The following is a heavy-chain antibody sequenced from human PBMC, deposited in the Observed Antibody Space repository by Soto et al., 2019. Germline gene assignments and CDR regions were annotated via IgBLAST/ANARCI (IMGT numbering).Heavy chain of an antibody. V-gene: IGHV4-31*03. J-gene: IGHJ6*02. CDR2: IYYSGST. Sequence: SETLSLTCTVSGGSISSGGYYWSWIRQHPGKGLEWIGYIYYSGSTYYNPSLKSRVTISVDTSKNQFSLKLSSVTAADTAVYYCARGLSKVGWFGELYGMDVWGQGTTVTVSS. D-gene: IGHD3-10*01. CDR3: ARGLSKVGWFGELYGMDV. CDR1: GGSISSGGYY.